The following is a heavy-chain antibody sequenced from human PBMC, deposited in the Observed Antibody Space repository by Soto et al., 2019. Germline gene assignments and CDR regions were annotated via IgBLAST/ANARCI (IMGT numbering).Heavy chain of an antibody. V-gene: IGHV2-5*02. CDR1: GFSLSTSGVG. J-gene: IGHJ5*02. CDR3: AQGHQLLLYGAAHWFDP. D-gene: IGHD2-2*01. Sequence: QITLKESGPTLVKPTQTLTLTCTFSGFSLSTSGVGVGWIRQPPGKALEWLALIYWDDDKRYSPSLKSRLTITKDTSKNQVVLTMTNMDPVDTATYYCAQGHQLLLYGAAHWFDPWGQGTLVTVSS. CDR2: IYWDDDK.